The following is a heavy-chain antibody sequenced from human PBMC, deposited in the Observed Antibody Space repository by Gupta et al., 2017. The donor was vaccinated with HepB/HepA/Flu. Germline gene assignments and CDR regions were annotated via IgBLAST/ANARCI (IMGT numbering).Heavy chain of an antibody. CDR2: ISTTSSTI. CDR3: AIENSSPFVY. V-gene: IGHV3-48*03. Sequence: EVQLVESGGGLVQPGGSLRLSCVASGITLSTYKLHWVRQAPGKGLEWVSYISTTSSTIHYADSVKGRFTISRDNAKNSLYLQMNSLGVEDTAVYYCAIENSSPFVYWGQGTLVTVSS. J-gene: IGHJ4*02. CDR1: GITLSTYK.